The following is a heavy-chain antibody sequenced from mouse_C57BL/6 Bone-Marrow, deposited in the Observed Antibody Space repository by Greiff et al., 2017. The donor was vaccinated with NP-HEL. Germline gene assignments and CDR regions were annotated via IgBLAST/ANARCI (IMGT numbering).Heavy chain of an antibody. J-gene: IGHJ3*01. CDR1: GYTFTGYW. V-gene: IGHV1-59*01. Sequence: VQLQQPGAELVRPGTSVKLSCKASGYTFTGYWMHWVKQRPGQGLEWIGVIDPSASYTNYNQKFKGKATLTVDTSSSTAYMQLSSLTSEDSAVYYCARGSTMVKWFAYWGQGTLVTVSA. CDR3: ARGSTMVKWFAY. CDR2: IDPSASYT. D-gene: IGHD2-2*01.